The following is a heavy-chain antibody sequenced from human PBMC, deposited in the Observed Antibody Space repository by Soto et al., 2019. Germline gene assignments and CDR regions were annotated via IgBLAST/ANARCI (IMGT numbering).Heavy chain of an antibody. J-gene: IGHJ6*02. CDR1: GYTFTSYY. D-gene: IGHD6-13*01. V-gene: IGHV1-46*01. Sequence: ASVKVSCKASGYTFTSYYMHWVRQAPGQGLEWMGIINPSGGSTSYAQKFQGRVTMTRDTSTSTVYMELSSLRSEDTAVYYCARDVGKQLATLDMDVWGQGTTVTVSS. CDR3: ARDVGKQLATLDMDV. CDR2: INPSGGST.